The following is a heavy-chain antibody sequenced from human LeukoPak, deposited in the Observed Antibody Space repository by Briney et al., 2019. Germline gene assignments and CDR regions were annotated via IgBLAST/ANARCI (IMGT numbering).Heavy chain of an antibody. V-gene: IGHV1-69*01. J-gene: IGHJ5*01. CDR3: ARAGGTYYYESSGYYYQNWFDS. CDR2: IIPIFGTA. Sequence: SVKVSCKASGGTFSSYAISWVRQAPGQGLEWMGGIIPIFGTANYAQKFQGRVTITADESTSTAYMELSGLTSDDTAVYYCARAGGTYYYESSGYYYQNWFDSWGQGTLVTVSS. CDR1: GGTFSSYA. D-gene: IGHD3-22*01.